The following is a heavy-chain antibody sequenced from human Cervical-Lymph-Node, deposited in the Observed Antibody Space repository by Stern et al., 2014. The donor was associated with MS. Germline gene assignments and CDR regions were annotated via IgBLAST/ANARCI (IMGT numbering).Heavy chain of an antibody. D-gene: IGHD5-18*01. CDR2: INTNTGNS. CDR3: ARDFVDTAMITRSDYLDS. J-gene: IGHJ4*02. V-gene: IGHV7-4-1*02. Sequence: QGQLVQSGSELKKPGASVKDSCKASGYTLTNYPMNWVRQAPGQGLEWTGWINTNTGNSTYAQGCTGRLVFALDTSVSTAYLHISSLKAEDTAVYYCARDFVDTAMITRSDYLDSWGQGTLVTVSS. CDR1: GYTLTNYP.